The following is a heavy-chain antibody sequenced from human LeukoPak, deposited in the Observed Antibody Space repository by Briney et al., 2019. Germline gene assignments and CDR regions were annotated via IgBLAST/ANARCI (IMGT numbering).Heavy chain of an antibody. CDR2: LYWHDDK. D-gene: IGHD5-18*01. V-gene: IGHV2-5*01. CDR1: GFSLSTSGVG. Sequence: SGPTLVNPTETLTLTCSFSGFSLSTSGVGVGWIRQPPGQALEWLALLYWHDDKRYSPSLKSRLTITKDTSKDQVVLTMTNMDPVDTATYYCAHTTTTTYGYDFCGQGTLVTVSS. J-gene: IGHJ4*02. CDR3: AHTTTTTYGYDF.